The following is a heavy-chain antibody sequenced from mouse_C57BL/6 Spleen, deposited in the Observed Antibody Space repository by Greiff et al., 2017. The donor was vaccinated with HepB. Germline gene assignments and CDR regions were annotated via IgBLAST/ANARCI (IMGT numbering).Heavy chain of an antibody. CDR1: GFSLTSYG. V-gene: IGHV2-5*01. CDR2: IWRGGST. J-gene: IGHJ1*03. D-gene: IGHD1-1*01. CDR3: AKNWDRGSSRDWYFDV. Sequence: VQLQQSGPGLVQPSQSLSITCTVSGFSLTSYGVHWVRQSPGKGLEWLGVIWRGGSTDYNAAFMSRLSITKDNSKSQVFFKMNSLQADDTAIYYCAKNWDRGSSRDWYFDVWGTGTTVTVSS.